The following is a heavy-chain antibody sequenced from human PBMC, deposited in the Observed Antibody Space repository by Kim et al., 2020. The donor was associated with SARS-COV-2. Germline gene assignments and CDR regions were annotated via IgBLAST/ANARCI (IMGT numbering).Heavy chain of an antibody. CDR1: GFTFSSYG. CDR3: ARVRRVGATRGSGMDV. D-gene: IGHD1-26*01. V-gene: IGHV3-33*08. Sequence: GGSLRLSCAASGFTFSSYGMHWVRQAPGKGLEWVAVIWYDGSNKYYADSVKGRFTISRDNSKNTLYLQMNSLRAEDTAVYYCARVRRVGATRGSGMDVWGQGTTGTVSS. J-gene: IGHJ6*02. CDR2: IWYDGSNK.